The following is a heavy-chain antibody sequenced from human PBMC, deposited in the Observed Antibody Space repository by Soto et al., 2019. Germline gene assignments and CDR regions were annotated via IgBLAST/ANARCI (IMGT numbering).Heavy chain of an antibody. CDR1: GDSSSTYY. D-gene: IGHD2-15*01. J-gene: IGHJ5*02. V-gene: IGHV4-59*01. Sequence: QVQLQESGPGLVKLSETLSLTCSVSGDSSSTYYWSWIRQSPGKGLEWIGYMNNIGRTNYNPSLKSRVTISLDTSKNQFSLNVRSVIAADTAVYYCARSFCSDSIRCNWFDPWGQGTLVTVSS. CDR3: ARSFCSDSIRCNWFDP. CDR2: MNNIGRT.